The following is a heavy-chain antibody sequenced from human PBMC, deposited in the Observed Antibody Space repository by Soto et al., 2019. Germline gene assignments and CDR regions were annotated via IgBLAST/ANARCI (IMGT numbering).Heavy chain of an antibody. CDR2: VYYNENT. D-gene: IGHD3-16*01. Sequence: QLQLQESGPGLVRPSETLSLTCTVSGGSINDFAYYWGWIRQPPGKGWEWIGTVYYNENTYYNPSLKSRVTISVDTAKNQFSLNLRSVTAADTAMYFCARRERYYGSPGWFDPWGQGTLVTVSS. V-gene: IGHV4-39*01. CDR1: GGSINDFAYY. J-gene: IGHJ5*02. CDR3: ARRERYYGSPGWFDP.